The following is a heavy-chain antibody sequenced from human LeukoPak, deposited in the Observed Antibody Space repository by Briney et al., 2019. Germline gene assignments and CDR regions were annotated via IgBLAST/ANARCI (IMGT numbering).Heavy chain of an antibody. D-gene: IGHD1-26*01. CDR1: GFTFSSYS. J-gene: IGHJ4*02. CDR3: AKEKLRYSGSYLGY. CDR2: ISSSSSTI. V-gene: IGHV3-48*01. Sequence: GGSLRLSCAASGFTFSSYSMNWVRQAPGKGLEWVSYISSSSSTIYYADSVKGRFTISRDNAKNSLYLQMNSLRAEDTAVYYCAKEKLRYSGSYLGYWGQGTLVTVSS.